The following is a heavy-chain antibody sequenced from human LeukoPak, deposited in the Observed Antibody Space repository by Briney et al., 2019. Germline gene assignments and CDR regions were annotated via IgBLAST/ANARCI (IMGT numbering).Heavy chain of an antibody. Sequence: GESLKISCKGSGYSFTSYWIGWVRQMPGKGLEWMGIIYPGDSDTRYSPSFQGQVTISADKSISTAYLQWSSLKASDTAMYYCARLPGIAAAGTGYYYYMDVWGKGTTVTVSS. CDR3: ARLPGIAAAGTGYYYYMDV. V-gene: IGHV5-51*01. J-gene: IGHJ6*03. CDR2: IYPGDSDT. CDR1: GYSFTSYW. D-gene: IGHD6-13*01.